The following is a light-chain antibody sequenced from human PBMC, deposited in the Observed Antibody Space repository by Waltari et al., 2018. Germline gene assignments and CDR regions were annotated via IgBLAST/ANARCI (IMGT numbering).Light chain of an antibody. Sequence: NFMLTQPHSVSESPGKTVTISCTRSSGSIASNNVQCHQQRPGSAPTTVIYDDNQRPSGVPDRFSGATDSSSNSSSLTISGLKAEDEADYYCQSDDSSNKKIFGGGTKLTVL. J-gene: IGLJ2*01. CDR2: DDN. CDR1: SGSIASNN. CDR3: QSDDSSNKKI. V-gene: IGLV6-57*03.